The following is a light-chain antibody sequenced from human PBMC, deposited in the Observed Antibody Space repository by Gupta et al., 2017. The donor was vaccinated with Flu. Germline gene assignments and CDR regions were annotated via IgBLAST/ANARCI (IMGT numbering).Light chain of an antibody. CDR3: QQRKYWPPIT. Sequence: TVLTHSPDTLSLSPGERATLSCRASQSVDIYLAWYQQKPGQAPRLLIYDSSNRGPGVPDRFSGSGSGTDFTLSISSPQQEDFAIYYCQQRKYWPPITFGQGTRMEI. CDR2: DSS. V-gene: IGKV3-11*01. J-gene: IGKJ5*01. CDR1: QSVDIY.